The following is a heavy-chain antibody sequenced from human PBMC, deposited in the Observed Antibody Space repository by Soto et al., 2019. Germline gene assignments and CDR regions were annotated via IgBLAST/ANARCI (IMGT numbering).Heavy chain of an antibody. V-gene: IGHV3-23*01. J-gene: IGHJ3*02. CDR2: ISGSGAYT. Sequence: GGSLRLSCAASGFIFSSHAMNWVRQAPGEGLEWVSAISGSGAYTYYADSVKGRFTISRDNSKNTLDLHMNSLSAEDTAVYYCAKDVQGYYKPSDIWGQGTMVTVSS. D-gene: IGHD2-21*01. CDR1: GFIFSSHA. CDR3: AKDVQGYYKPSDI.